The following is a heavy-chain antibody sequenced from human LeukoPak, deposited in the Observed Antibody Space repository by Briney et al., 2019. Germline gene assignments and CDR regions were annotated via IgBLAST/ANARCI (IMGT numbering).Heavy chain of an antibody. CDR1: GFTFGDFP. Sequence: GRSLRLSCAGSGFTFGDFPMTWVRQAPGKGLEWVGYIRAKAYGGTTEYAASVKGRFTISRHDSKRIAFLQMNSLQTLDTAIYYCTRGSGRFEYWGQGVLVTVSS. V-gene: IGHV3-49*04. CDR2: IRAKAYGGTT. D-gene: IGHD2-15*01. CDR3: TRGSGRFEY. J-gene: IGHJ4*02.